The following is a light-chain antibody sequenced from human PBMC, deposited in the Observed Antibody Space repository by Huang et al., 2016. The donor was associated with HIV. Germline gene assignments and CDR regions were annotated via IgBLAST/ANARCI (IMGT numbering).Light chain of an antibody. CDR1: QEVSSH. V-gene: IGKV3-15*01. Sequence: EIVMTQSPATLSVSPGERATLSCRASQEVSSHLAWLQQKPGQAPRVLIYAASTRATGIPARFSASGSGMEFTLAISSLQSEDFAVYYCQQYNNWPYTFGQGTKVEI. CDR3: QQYNNWPYT. J-gene: IGKJ2*01. CDR2: AAS.